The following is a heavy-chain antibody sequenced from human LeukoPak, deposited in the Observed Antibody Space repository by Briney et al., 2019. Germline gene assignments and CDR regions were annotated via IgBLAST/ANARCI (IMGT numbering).Heavy chain of an antibody. Sequence: GGSLRLSCAASGFSFSSYHMNWVRQAPGQGLEWVSHISISRSYIYYGDSVKGRFTISRDNAKNSLYLQISSLRAEDTAVYYCVRDAVRGEWELIWFDLWGQGTLVTVSS. D-gene: IGHD1-26*01. J-gene: IGHJ5*02. V-gene: IGHV3-21*01. CDR3: VRDAVRGEWELIWFDL. CDR2: ISISRSYI. CDR1: GFSFSSYH.